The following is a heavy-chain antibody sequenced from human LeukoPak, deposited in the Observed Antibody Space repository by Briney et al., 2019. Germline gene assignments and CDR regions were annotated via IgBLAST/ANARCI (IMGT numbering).Heavy chain of an antibody. J-gene: IGHJ4*02. CDR1: GFLFYNFA. Sequence: GGSLRLSCAASGFLFYNFAMHWVRRAPGKGLEWVAAISYDGSNKYYADSVKGRFTISRDNSKNTLYLQMNSLRAEDTAVYYCAKAEQQLVPYFDYWGQGTLVTVSS. D-gene: IGHD6-13*01. CDR2: ISYDGSNK. CDR3: AKAEQQLVPYFDY. V-gene: IGHV3-30*18.